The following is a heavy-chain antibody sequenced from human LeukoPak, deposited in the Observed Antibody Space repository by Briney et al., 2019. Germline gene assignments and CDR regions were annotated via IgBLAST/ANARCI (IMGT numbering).Heavy chain of an antibody. V-gene: IGHV4-59*02. CDR3: ARESAGSLHDSTAVFHY. Sequence: SETLSLTCSVSGDSVTSTYWSWIRQPPGKGLEWIAYGHHSESSNYNPSFRSRVIIPVDTSRNQFSLRLSSVTAADTAIYYCARESAGSLHDSTAVFHYWGQGILVIVSS. J-gene: IGHJ4*02. CDR2: GHHSESS. CDR1: GDSVTSTY. D-gene: IGHD2-8*02.